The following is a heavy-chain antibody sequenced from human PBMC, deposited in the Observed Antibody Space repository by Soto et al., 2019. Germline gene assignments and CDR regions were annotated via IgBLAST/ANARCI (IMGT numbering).Heavy chain of an antibody. CDR1: GGSVTGDSW. CDR3: ASGGVYSGHT. Sequence: QVQLQESGPGLVKPSGTLSLTCTVSGGSVTGDSWWSWVRQPPGKGLEWIGEIFRTGTTNYNPSLQGRVTISIDEPKNQFSRKLTSATAADTAVYYCASGGVYSGHTWGQGTLVTVSS. CDR2: IFRTGTT. D-gene: IGHD3-10*01. J-gene: IGHJ5*02. V-gene: IGHV4-4*02.